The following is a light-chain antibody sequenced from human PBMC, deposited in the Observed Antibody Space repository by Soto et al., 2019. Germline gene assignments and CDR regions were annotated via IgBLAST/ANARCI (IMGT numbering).Light chain of an antibody. CDR1: QSINDR. Sequence: DIQMTQSPSTLSAYVGDRVSITCRASQSINDRLAWYQHKPGKAPKLLIYKASSLESGVPSRFSGSGSGTEFTLTISSLQPDDFATYYCQQYNSYWTFGQGTKVDIK. V-gene: IGKV1-5*03. CDR3: QQYNSYWT. CDR2: KAS. J-gene: IGKJ1*01.